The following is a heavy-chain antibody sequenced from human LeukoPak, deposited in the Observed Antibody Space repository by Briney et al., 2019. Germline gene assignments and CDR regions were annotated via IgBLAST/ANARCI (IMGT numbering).Heavy chain of an antibody. Sequence: PGGSLRLSCAASGFSVSNNYMSWVRRAPGKGLEWIGSIYYSGSTYYNPSLKSRVTISVDTSKHQFSLKLSSVTAADTAVYYCARGDCSGGSCYLFDYWGQGALVTVSS. D-gene: IGHD2-15*01. V-gene: IGHV4-39*01. CDR3: ARGDCSGGSCYLFDY. J-gene: IGHJ4*02. CDR2: IYYSGST. CDR1: GFSVSNNY.